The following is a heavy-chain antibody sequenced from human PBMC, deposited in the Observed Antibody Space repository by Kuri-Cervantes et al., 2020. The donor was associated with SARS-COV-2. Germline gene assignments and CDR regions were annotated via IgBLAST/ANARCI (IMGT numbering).Heavy chain of an antibody. CDR2: ISWDGATT. V-gene: IGHV3-43*01. D-gene: IGHD1-1*01. Sequence: GESPKISCAASGFQFDDYTMHWVRQPPGKGLEWVSLISWDGATTYYADSVKGRFTISRDNSRNSLYLQMNVLRSEDTALYYCVKGQTGTTLSLDNWGQGTLVTVSS. CDR3: VKGQTGTTLSLDN. J-gene: IGHJ4*02. CDR1: GFQFDDYT.